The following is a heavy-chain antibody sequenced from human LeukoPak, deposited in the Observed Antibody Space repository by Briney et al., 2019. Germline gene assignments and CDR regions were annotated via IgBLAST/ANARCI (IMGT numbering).Heavy chain of an antibody. J-gene: IGHJ3*02. V-gene: IGHV4-59*11. Sequence: KTSETLSLTCAVSGDSFSSHYWTWIRQPPGRGLEWIGYISYIGTTNYNPSLKSRVTISIDTSKNQFSLKLSSVTTADTAVYYCARDLVTGTKGFDIWGLGTMVSVSS. CDR3: ARDLVTGTKGFDI. CDR1: GDSFSSHY. CDR2: ISYIGTT. D-gene: IGHD4-17*01.